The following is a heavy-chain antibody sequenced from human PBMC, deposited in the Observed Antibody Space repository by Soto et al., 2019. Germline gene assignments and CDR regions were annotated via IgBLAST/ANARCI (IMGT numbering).Heavy chain of an antibody. V-gene: IGHV3-23*01. CDR1: GFTFSSYA. J-gene: IGHJ6*02. CDR2: ISGSGGST. Sequence: GGSLRLSCAASGFTFSSYAMSWFRQAPGKGLEWVSAISGSGGSTYYADSVKDRFTISRDNSKNTLYLQMNSLRAEDTAVYYCAKGWSFFWDTRYHQYRLSVCGQGTTVLVSS. CDR3: AKGWSFFWDTRYHQYRLSV. D-gene: IGHD3-3*01.